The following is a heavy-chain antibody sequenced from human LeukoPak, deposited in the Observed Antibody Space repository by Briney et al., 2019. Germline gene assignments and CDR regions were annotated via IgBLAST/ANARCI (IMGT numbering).Heavy chain of an antibody. CDR3: ARESIAAHSYYYMDV. V-gene: IGHV3-53*01. D-gene: IGHD6-6*01. J-gene: IGHJ6*03. CDR2: IYSGGST. CDR1: GFTLSSNY. Sequence: PGGSLRLSCAASGFTLSSNYMSWVRQAPGKGLEWVSVIYSGGSTYYADSVKGRFTISRDNSKNTLYLQMNSLRAEDTAVYYCARESIAAHSYYYMDVWGKGTTVTVSS.